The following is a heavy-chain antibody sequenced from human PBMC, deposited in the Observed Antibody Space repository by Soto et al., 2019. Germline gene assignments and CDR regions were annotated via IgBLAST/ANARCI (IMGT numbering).Heavy chain of an antibody. D-gene: IGHD2-21*01. CDR1: GFIFSSYN. Sequence: PGGSLRLSCAASGFIFSSYNMNWVRQAPGKGLEWLSSISSASTDIFYADSLKGRFTISRDNVKNSMSLQLTSLRDEDTAVYFWVGADQDTHYCDASCSLDIWGRGTMVTVSS. J-gene: IGHJ3*02. CDR2: ISSASTDI. V-gene: IGHV3-48*02. CDR3: VGADQDTHYCDASCSLDI.